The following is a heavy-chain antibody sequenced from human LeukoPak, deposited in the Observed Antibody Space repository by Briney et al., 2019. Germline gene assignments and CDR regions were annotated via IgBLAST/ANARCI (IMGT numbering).Heavy chain of an antibody. CDR1: GFTFDDYA. J-gene: IGHJ3*02. V-gene: IGHV3-43D*03. CDR3: AKDIMVIREGPFDI. D-gene: IGHD2-21*01. CDR2: ISWDGGST. Sequence: PGGPLRLSCAASGFTFDDYAMHWVRQAPGKGLEWVSLISWDGGSTYYADSVKGRFTISRDNSKNSLYLQMNSLRAEDTALYYCAKDIMVIREGPFDIWGQGTMVTVSS.